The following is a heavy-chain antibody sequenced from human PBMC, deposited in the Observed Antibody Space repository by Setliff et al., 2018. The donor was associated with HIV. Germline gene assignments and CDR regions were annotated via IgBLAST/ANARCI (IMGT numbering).Heavy chain of an antibody. V-gene: IGHV4-34*01. CDR2: INHSGST. J-gene: IGHJ6*03. D-gene: IGHD6-19*01. CDR1: GGSLSGYH. CDR3: ARVPGYSSGTSYMDV. Sequence: PSETLSLTCAVYGGSLSGYHWSWIRQPPGKGLEWIGEINHSGSTNYNPSLKSRVTISVDTSKNQFSLKLRSVTAADRAVYYCARVPGYSSGTSYMDVWGKGTTVTVSS.